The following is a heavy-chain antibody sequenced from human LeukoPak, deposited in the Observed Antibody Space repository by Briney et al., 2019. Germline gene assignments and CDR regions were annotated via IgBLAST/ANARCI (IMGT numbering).Heavy chain of an antibody. CDR1: GFTFSSFA. CDR2: ITASGSST. Sequence: GGSLRLSCAASGFTFSSFAMTWVRQAPGKGLEWVSVITASGSSTYYADSVMGRFTISRDNSKNTLYLQMNSLRAEDTAVYYCAKEAVAAAGGIDYWGQGTLVTVSS. CDR3: AKEAVAAAGGIDY. J-gene: IGHJ4*02. D-gene: IGHD6-13*01. V-gene: IGHV3-23*01.